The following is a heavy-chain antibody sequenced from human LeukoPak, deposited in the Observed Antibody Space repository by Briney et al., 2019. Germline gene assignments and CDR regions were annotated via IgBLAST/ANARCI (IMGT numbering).Heavy chain of an antibody. J-gene: IGHJ6*03. CDR1: GGSISRYY. CDR2: IYYSGST. V-gene: IGHV4-59*08. CDR3: ARHNRNYYYYYMDV. Sequence: PSETLSLTRTVSGGSISRYYWSWIPQPPGKGLEWIGYIYYSGSTNYNPSLKSRVTISVDTSKNQFSLKLSSVTAADTAVYYCARHNRNYYYYYMDVWGKGTTVTVSS.